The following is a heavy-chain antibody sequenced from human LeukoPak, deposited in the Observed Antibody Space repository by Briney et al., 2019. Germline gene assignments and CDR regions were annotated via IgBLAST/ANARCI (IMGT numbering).Heavy chain of an antibody. V-gene: IGHV4-34*01. J-gene: IGHJ4*02. Sequence: SETLSLTCAVYGGSFSGYYWSWIRQPPGKGLEWIGEINHSGGTNYNPSLKSRVTISVDTSKNQFSLKLSSVTAADTAVYYCAREEMAAAGPPLGPTPYWGQGTLVTVSS. CDR3: AREEMAAAGPPLGPTPY. CDR2: INHSGGT. CDR1: GGSFSGYY. D-gene: IGHD6-13*01.